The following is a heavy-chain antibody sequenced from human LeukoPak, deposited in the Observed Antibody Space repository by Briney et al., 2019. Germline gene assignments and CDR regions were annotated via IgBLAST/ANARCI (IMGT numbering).Heavy chain of an antibody. J-gene: IGHJ4*02. CDR3: TLGDDSYKLGNF. CDR1: EDSISTNSYY. V-gene: IGHV4-39*01. CDR2: FDYSGTP. D-gene: IGHD1-1*01. Sequence: PSETLTLTCTVSEDSISTNSYYWNWIRQPPGKGLEWVASFDYSGTPYYSPSLNSRISIFLHTSKRQFSLKLRSVTPSHTAVYYCTLGDDSYKLGNFWGQGTLVTVSS.